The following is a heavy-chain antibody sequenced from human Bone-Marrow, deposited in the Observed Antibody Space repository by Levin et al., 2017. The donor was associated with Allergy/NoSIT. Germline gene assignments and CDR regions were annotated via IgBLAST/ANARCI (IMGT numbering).Heavy chain of an antibody. CDR3: ARFRSDYSLDV. V-gene: IGHV3-48*01. CDR1: GFSFSNYA. J-gene: IGHJ6*04. CDR2: ISSSSGTI. Sequence: PSETLSLTCAASGFSFSNYAMNWVRQAPGRGLEWVSYISSSSGTIFYADSLKGRFTISRDNAKNSLYLQINSLRAEDTAVYYCARFRSDYSLDVWGKGTSVIVSS. D-gene: IGHD4-17*01.